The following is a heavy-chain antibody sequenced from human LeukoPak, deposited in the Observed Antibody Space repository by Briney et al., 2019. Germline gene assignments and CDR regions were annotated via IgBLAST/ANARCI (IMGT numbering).Heavy chain of an antibody. Sequence: SQTLSLTCDISGDSVSGNIVAWNWIRQPPSRGLEWLGRTNYRSKWYNDYAVSVRGRITINPDTSKNRFSLQLDSVTPEDTAVCYCARGSSGSFDYWGQGTLVTVSS. CDR2: TNYRSKWYN. CDR3: ARGSSGSFDY. D-gene: IGHD6-19*01. V-gene: IGHV6-1*01. J-gene: IGHJ4*02. CDR1: GDSVSGNIVA.